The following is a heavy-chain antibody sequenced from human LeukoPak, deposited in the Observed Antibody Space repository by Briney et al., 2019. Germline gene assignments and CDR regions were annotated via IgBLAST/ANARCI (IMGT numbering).Heavy chain of an antibody. CDR2: IYYSGST. V-gene: IGHV4-59*08. J-gene: IGHJ4*02. D-gene: IGHD1-26*01. CDR3: ARWSGSYYGVFDY. Sequence: PSGTLSLTCTVSGGSISSYYWSWIRQPPGKGLEWIGYIYYSGSTNYNPSLKGRVTISVDTSKNQFSLKLSSVTAADTAVYYCARWSGSYYGVFDYWGQGTLVTVSS. CDR1: GGSISSYY.